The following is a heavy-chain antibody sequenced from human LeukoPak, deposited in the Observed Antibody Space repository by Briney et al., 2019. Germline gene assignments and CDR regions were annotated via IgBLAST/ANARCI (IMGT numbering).Heavy chain of an antibody. CDR1: GFTFSSYG. D-gene: IGHD1-26*01. CDR3: AKSSGSYPDY. CDR2: ISYDGSNK. V-gene: IGHV3-30*18. Sequence: TGGSLRLSCAASGFTFSSYGMHWVCQAPGKGLEWVAVISYDGSNKYYADSVKGRFTISRDNSKNTLYLQMNSLRAEDTAVYYCAKSSGSYPDYWGQGTLVTVSS. J-gene: IGHJ4*02.